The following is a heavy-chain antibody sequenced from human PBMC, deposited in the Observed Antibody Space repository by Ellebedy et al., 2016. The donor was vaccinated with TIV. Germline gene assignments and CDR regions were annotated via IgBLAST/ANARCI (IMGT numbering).Heavy chain of an antibody. CDR1: GFTFSSYA. CDR3: ARDRRDY. V-gene: IGHV3-30-3*01. CDR2: ISYDGSNK. Sequence: GESLKISXAASGFTFSSYAMHWVRQAPGKGLEWVAVISYDGSNKYYADSVKGRFTISRDNSKNTLYLQMNSLRAEDTAVYYCARDRRDYWGQGTLVTVSS. J-gene: IGHJ4*02.